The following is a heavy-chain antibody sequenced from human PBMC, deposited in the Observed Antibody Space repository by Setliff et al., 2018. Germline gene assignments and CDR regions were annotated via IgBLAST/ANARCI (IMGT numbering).Heavy chain of an antibody. CDR2: IDPGDSET. Sequence: PGASLTISCQTSGYSFISYWIGWVRQMPGKGLEWIGIIDPGDSETKYSPSFQGQISISADKSISTAYLHWSSLKASDTAIYYCARRDNYYDSTGYSYYFDDWGQGTLVTVSS. CDR1: GYSFISYW. CDR3: ARRDNYYDSTGYSYYFDD. D-gene: IGHD3-22*01. J-gene: IGHJ4*02. V-gene: IGHV5-51*01.